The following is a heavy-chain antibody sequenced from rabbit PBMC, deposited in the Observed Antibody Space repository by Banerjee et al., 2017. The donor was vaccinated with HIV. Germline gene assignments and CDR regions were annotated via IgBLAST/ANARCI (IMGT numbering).Heavy chain of an antibody. CDR3: ARVNAGSSGYPYYFNL. J-gene: IGHJ4*01. CDR1: GFDFSSNA. V-gene: IGHV1S45*01. Sequence: QEQLVESGGGLVQPEGSLTLTCKASGFDFSSNAMCWVRQAPGKRPEWIGITYAGSSGSTYYASWVNGRFTISKTSSTTVTLQMTSLTAADTATYFCARVNAGSSGYPYYFNLWGPGTLVTVS. D-gene: IGHD1-1*01. CDR2: TYAGSSGST.